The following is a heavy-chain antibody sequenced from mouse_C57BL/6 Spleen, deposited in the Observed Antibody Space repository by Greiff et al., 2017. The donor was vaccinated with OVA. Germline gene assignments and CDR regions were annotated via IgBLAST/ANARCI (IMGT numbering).Heavy chain of an antibody. CDR3: ARGSSSGYGWFAY. CDR1: GYTFTSYW. Sequence: VQLQQSGAELVKPGASVKLSCKASGYTFTSYWMHWVKQRPGQGLEWIGMIHPNSGSTNYNEKFKSKATLTVDKSSSTAYMQLSSLTSEDSAVYYCARGSSSGYGWFAYWGQGTLVTVSA. CDR2: IHPNSGST. D-gene: IGHD3-2*02. J-gene: IGHJ3*01. V-gene: IGHV1-64*01.